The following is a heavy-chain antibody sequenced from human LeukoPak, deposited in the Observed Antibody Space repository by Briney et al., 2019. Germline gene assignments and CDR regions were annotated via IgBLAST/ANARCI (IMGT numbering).Heavy chain of an antibody. CDR1: GFIFRNYA. CDR2: ITGSGDTT. CDR3: AKWGDYDILTGYYVSDF. D-gene: IGHD3-9*01. V-gene: IGHV3-23*01. Sequence: GASLRLSCAASGFIFRNYAMSWVRQAPGKGLEWVSAITGSGDTTYYADSVKGRFTVPRDNSKNTLYVEMNTLRVEDTAVYYCAKWGDYDILTGYYVSDFWGQGTLVTVSS. J-gene: IGHJ4*02.